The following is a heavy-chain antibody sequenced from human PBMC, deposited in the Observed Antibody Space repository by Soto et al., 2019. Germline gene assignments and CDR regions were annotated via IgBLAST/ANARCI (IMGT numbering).Heavy chain of an antibody. CDR1: GGSISSSSYY. Sequence: PSETLSLTCTVSGGSISSSSYYWGWIRQPPGKGLEWIGSIYYSGSTYYNPSLKSRVTISIDTSKNQFSLKLSSVTAADTAVYYCARQGEQQLVRYYYYGMDVWGQGTTVTVSS. CDR2: IYYSGST. CDR3: ARQGEQQLVRYYYYGMDV. J-gene: IGHJ6*02. D-gene: IGHD6-13*01. V-gene: IGHV4-39*01.